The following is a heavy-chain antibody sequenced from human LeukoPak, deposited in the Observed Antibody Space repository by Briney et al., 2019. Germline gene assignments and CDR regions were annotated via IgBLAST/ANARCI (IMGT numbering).Heavy chain of an antibody. CDR2: IIPIFGTA. D-gene: IGHD5-18*01. J-gene: IGHJ4*02. CDR3: ARAAMARGEFDY. CDR1: GGTFSSYA. V-gene: IGHV1-69*13. Sequence: ASVKVSCKASGGTFSSYAISWVRQAPGQGLEWMGGIIPIFGTANYAQKFQGRVTITADESTGTAYMELSSLRSEDTAVYYCARAAMARGEFDYWGQGTLVTVSS.